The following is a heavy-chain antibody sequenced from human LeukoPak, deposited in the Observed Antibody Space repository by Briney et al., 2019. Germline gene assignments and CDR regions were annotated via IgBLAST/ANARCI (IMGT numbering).Heavy chain of an antibody. V-gene: IGHV1-69*06. CDR2: IIPIFGTA. CDR3: ARDLADDAFDI. J-gene: IGHJ3*02. Sequence: GASVKVSCKASGGTFSSYAISWVRQAPGQGLEWMGGIIPIFGTANYAQKFQGRVTITADKSTSTAYMELSSLRSEDTAVYYCARDLADDAFDIWDQGTMVTVSS. CDR1: GGTFSSYA.